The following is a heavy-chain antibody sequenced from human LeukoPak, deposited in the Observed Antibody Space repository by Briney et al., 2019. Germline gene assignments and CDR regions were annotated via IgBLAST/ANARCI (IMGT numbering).Heavy chain of an antibody. CDR2: IISIFGTA. V-gene: IGHV1-69*13. Sequence: ASVKVSCKASGGTFSSYAISWVRQAPGQGLEWMGGIISIFGTANYAQKFQGRVTITADESTSTAYMELSSLRSEDTAVYYCARSRGVNAFDIWGQGTMVTVSS. CDR1: GGTFSSYA. CDR3: ARSRGVNAFDI. J-gene: IGHJ3*02. D-gene: IGHD3-10*01.